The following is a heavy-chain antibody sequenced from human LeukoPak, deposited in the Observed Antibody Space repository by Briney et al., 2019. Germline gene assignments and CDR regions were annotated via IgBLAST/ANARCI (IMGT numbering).Heavy chain of an antibody. CDR3: ARDYQGGYGDKTVDY. CDR2: IYYSGST. CDR1: GGSISSSSYY. Sequence: TSETLSLTCTVSGGSISSSSYYWGWIRQPPGKGLEWIGSIYYSGSTYYNPSLKSRVTISVDTSKNQFSLKLSSVTAADTAVYYCARDYQGGYGDKTVDYWGQGTLVTVSS. D-gene: IGHD5-18*01. V-gene: IGHV4-39*07. J-gene: IGHJ4*02.